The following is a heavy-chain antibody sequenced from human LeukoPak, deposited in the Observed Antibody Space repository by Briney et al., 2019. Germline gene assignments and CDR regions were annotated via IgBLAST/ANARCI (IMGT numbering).Heavy chain of an antibody. D-gene: IGHD7-27*01. CDR3: AGLLNGGASHWFDP. CDR1: GASISNTGYY. V-gene: IGHV4-39*01. CDR2: IYHSGST. J-gene: IGHJ5*02. Sequence: SETLSLTCTVSGASISNTGYYWGWIRQPPGKGLEWIGNIYHSGSTYYSPSLKSRVTLSVDTSKNQFSLKLSSVTAADTAVYYCAGLLNGGASHWFDPWGQGTLVTVST.